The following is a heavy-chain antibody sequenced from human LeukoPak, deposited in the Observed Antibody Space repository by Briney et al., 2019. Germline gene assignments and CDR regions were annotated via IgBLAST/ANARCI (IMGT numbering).Heavy chain of an antibody. V-gene: IGHV1-8*02. J-gene: IGHJ5*02. CDR2: MNPNSGNT. CDR3: AREESGYCSGGSCYVNWFDP. D-gene: IGHD2-15*01. Sequence: ASVKVSCKASGYTFTSYGINWVRQATGQGLEWMGWMNPNSGNTGYAQKFQGRVTMTRNTSISTAYMELSSLRSEDTAVYYCAREESGYCSGGSCYVNWFDPWGQGTLVTVSS. CDR1: GYTFTSYG.